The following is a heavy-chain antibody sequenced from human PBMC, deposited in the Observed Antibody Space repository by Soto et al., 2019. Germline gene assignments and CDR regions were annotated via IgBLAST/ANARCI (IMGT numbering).Heavy chain of an antibody. D-gene: IGHD3-10*01. CDR3: VGGQYYFDY. V-gene: IGHV3-30*03. Sequence: QVQLVESGGGVVQPGRSLRLSCAASGFPFTTYGMHWVREGPGKGLEWVAVISYDGSNKYYADSVKGRFTTSRDNSKNTLDLQMHSLRPEDTELYYCVGGQYYFDYRGQGTLVTVSS. CDR1: GFPFTTYG. J-gene: IGHJ4*02. CDR2: ISYDGSNK.